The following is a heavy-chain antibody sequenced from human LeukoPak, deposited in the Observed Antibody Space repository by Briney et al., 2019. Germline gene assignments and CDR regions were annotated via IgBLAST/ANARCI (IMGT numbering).Heavy chain of an antibody. CDR1: GGSISSTSYY. J-gene: IGHJ4*02. V-gene: IGHV4-39*02. Sequence: PSETLSLTCTVSGGSISSTSYYWGWIRQPPGKGLEWIGSIYYSGRTYYNPSLKSRVTISVDTAKNASSLKLSSVTATDTAVYYCARTVRPGYCSTTSCSFVDYWGQGTLVTVSS. CDR3: ARTVRPGYCSTTSCSFVDY. D-gene: IGHD2-2*01. CDR2: IYYSGRT.